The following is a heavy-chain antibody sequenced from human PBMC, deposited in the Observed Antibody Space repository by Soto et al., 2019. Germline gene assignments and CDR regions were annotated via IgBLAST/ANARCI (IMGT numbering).Heavy chain of an antibody. CDR3: VGRGFGNGFDI. D-gene: IGHD3-16*01. V-gene: IGHV3-23*01. CDR2: ISGWGTDT. J-gene: IGHJ3*02. Sequence: EVQLLESGGGLLQPGGSLRLSCAASGSTFKNFGMSWVRQAPGKGLEWVSAISGWGTDTDHAASVKGRFTIARDNSKNTLSLQMNSLSAEDTAVYCCVGRGFGNGFDIWGQWTMVTVSS. CDR1: GSTFKNFG.